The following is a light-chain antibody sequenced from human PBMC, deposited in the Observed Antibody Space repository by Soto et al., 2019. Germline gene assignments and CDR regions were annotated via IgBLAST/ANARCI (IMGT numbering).Light chain of an antibody. Sequence: EIVLTQSPATLSLSPGERATLSCRASQSVSSTSLTWLQQKPGQAPRLLIYDASTRATGIPARFTGSGSGTDFTLTIPSLEPEDVAVYYCQQRYRWPRTFGQGTRLE. CDR2: DAS. V-gene: IGKV3-11*01. CDR3: QQRYRWPRT. J-gene: IGKJ2*01. CDR1: QSVSSTS.